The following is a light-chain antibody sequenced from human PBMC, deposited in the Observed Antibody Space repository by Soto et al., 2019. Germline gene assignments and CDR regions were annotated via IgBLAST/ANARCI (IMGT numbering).Light chain of an antibody. CDR2: RNRDGSH. Sequence: QPVLTQSPSASASLGASVKLTCTLSSGHSNYAIAWHQQQPEKGPRYLMKRNRDGSHSKGDGIPNRFSGSSSGAERYLTISGLQSEDEADCYCQTWGTGIVIVGGGTELAVL. V-gene: IGLV4-69*01. CDR1: SGHSNYA. CDR3: QTWGTGIVI. J-gene: IGLJ2*01.